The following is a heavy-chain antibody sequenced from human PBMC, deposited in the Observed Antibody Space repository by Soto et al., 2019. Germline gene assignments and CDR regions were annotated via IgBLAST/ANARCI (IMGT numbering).Heavy chain of an antibody. J-gene: IGHJ4*02. CDR3: ARDGLTFGGD. CDR1: GFTFGSFT. V-gene: IGHV3-21*06. D-gene: IGHD3-16*01. CDR2: ISSSSAYI. Sequence: EVHLVEAGGGLVKPGESLTLSCAASGFTFGSFTLNWVRQAPGKGLEWVSSISSSSAYIYYAESVKGRFTISRDNARSTLYLQMNSLRFDDTAVYFCARDGLTFGGDWGQGTLVAVSS.